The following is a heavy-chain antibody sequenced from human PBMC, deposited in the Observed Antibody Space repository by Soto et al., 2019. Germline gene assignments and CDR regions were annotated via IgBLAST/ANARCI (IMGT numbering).Heavy chain of an antibody. D-gene: IGHD2-2*01. Sequence: GGSLRLSCAASGFTFSSYSMNWVRQAPGKGLEWVSSISSSSSYIYYADSVKGRFTISRDNAKNSLYLQMNSLRAEDTAVYYCARPIAYCSSTSCYAGRSAYWGQGTLVTVSS. J-gene: IGHJ4*02. CDR1: GFTFSSYS. CDR3: ARPIAYCSSTSCYAGRSAY. V-gene: IGHV3-21*01. CDR2: ISSSSSYI.